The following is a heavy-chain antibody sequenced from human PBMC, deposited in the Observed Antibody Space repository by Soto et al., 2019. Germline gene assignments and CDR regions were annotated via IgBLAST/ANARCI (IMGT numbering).Heavy chain of an antibody. D-gene: IGHD1-7*01. CDR1: GYTLTELS. Sequence: ASVKVSCKVSGYTLTELSMHWVRQAPGKGLEWMGSFDPEDGETIYTQTFQGRLTLTGDTSTDTAHMELSRLRSEDTAVYYCTTSLELPLGTDVWGQGTTGTAP. CDR2: FDPEDGET. V-gene: IGHV1-24*01. CDR3: TTSLELPLGTDV. J-gene: IGHJ6*02.